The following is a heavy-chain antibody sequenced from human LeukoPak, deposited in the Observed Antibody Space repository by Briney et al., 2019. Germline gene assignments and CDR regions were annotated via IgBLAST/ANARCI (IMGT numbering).Heavy chain of an antibody. Sequence: HPGGSLRLSCAASGFTFSAYSMNWVRQAPGKGLEWISYIGISSGNTKYADSVKGRFTISGDKAKNSPYLQMNSLRVEDTAVYYCARDYKYAFDNWGQGTLVTVSS. J-gene: IGHJ4*02. CDR3: ARDYKYAFDN. CDR1: GFTFSAYS. CDR2: IGISSGNT. D-gene: IGHD5-24*01. V-gene: IGHV3-48*01.